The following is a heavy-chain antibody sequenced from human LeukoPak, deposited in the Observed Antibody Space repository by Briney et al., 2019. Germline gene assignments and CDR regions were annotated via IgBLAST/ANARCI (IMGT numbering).Heavy chain of an antibody. CDR2: ITSRSSAT. Sequence: GGSLRLSCAASGFTFSSYTMNWVRQAPGKGLEWVSCITSRSSATYYTDSVKGRFTISRDDAKNSLYLQMNSLRAEDTAVYYCARVLNTIGWYEDYWGQGTLVTVSS. J-gene: IGHJ4*02. D-gene: IGHD6-19*01. CDR1: GFTFSSYT. CDR3: ARVLNTIGWYEDY. V-gene: IGHV3-48*01.